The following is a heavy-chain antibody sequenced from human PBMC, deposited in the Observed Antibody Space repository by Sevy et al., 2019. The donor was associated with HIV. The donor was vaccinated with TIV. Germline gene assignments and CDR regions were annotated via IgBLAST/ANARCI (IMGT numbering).Heavy chain of an antibody. J-gene: IGHJ6*02. V-gene: IGHV3-30*02. CDR2: IRNDGSTK. Sequence: GESLKISCAASGFTFKSYGMHWVRQAPGKGLEWVTFIRNDGSTKYYADSVRGRFTASRDNSKNTLYLHMNRLRPEDTAVYYCVKGPHPAVTTSYALDVWGQGTTVTVSS. CDR3: VKGPHPAVTTSYALDV. CDR1: GFTFKSYG. D-gene: IGHD4-17*01.